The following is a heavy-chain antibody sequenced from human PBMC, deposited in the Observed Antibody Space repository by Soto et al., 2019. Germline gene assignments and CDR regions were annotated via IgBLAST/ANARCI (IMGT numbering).Heavy chain of an antibody. D-gene: IGHD1-20*01. CDR1: GFTFINAW. CDR2: IKSTTDGGAT. J-gene: IGHJ6*02. CDR3: TTGNWYYYYYGMDV. Sequence: EVQLVESGGGLVKPGGSLRLSCAASGFTFINAWMNWVRQAPGKGLEWVGRIKSTTDGGATDYAAPVKGRFTISRDDSKNTLFLQMNSLKTEDTAVYYCTTGNWYYYYYGMDVWCQGTTVTVSS. V-gene: IGHV3-15*07.